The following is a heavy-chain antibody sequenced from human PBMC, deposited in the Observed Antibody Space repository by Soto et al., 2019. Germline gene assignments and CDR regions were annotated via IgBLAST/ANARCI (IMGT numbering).Heavy chain of an antibody. CDR2: IKSKTDGGTT. J-gene: IGHJ6*02. Sequence: PGGSLRLSCAASGFTFSNAWMSWVRQAPGKGLEWVGRIKSKTDGGTTDYAAPVKGRFTISRDDSKNTLYLQMNSLKTEDTAVYYCTTGRRRYDSSGYQYYYYYYGMDVWGQGTTVTVSS. D-gene: IGHD3-22*01. V-gene: IGHV3-15*01. CDR3: TTGRRRYDSSGYQYYYYYYGMDV. CDR1: GFTFSNAW.